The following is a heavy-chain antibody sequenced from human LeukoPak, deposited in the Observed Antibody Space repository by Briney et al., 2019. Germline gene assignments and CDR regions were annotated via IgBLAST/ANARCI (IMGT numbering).Heavy chain of an antibody. D-gene: IGHD2-2*01. Sequence: NPSETLSLTCTVSGGSISSYYWSWIRQPPGKGLEWIGYIYYSGSTNYNPSLKSRVTMSVDTSKNQFSLKLSSVTAADTAVYYCARGSGVRVPAADYWYFDLWGRGTLVTVSS. V-gene: IGHV4-59*12. CDR2: IYYSGST. CDR3: ARGSGVRVPAADYWYFDL. CDR1: GGSISSYY. J-gene: IGHJ2*01.